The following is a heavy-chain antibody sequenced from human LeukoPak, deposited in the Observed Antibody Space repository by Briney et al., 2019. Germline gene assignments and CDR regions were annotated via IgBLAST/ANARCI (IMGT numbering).Heavy chain of an antibody. CDR1: GYTFTGYY. J-gene: IGHJ4*02. D-gene: IGHD5-18*01. Sequence: EASVKVSSKASGYTFTGYYMHWVRQAPGQGLEWMGWINPNSGGTNYAQKFQGRVTMTRDTSISTAYMELSRLRSDDTAVYYCARGYSYGPMFDYWGQGTLVTVSS. V-gene: IGHV1-2*02. CDR3: ARGYSYGPMFDY. CDR2: INPNSGGT.